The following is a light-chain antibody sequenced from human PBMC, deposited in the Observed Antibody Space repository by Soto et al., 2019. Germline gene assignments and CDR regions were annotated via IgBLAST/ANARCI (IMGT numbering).Light chain of an antibody. V-gene: IGKV3-15*01. CDR1: QSVGTN. J-gene: IGKJ1*01. Sequence: EIVMTQSPATLSMSPGERATLSCRASQSVGTNLAWFQQKPGQAPRLLMYGASTWASGIPARFSGSGSGTDFTLTISSLPSEDFAVYYCQQYNTWTWTFGQGTKVEIK. CDR2: GAS. CDR3: QQYNTWTWT.